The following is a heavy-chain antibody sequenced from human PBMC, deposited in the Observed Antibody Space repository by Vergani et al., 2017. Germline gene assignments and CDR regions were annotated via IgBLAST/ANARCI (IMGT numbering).Heavy chain of an antibody. Sequence: QVQLEESGPGLVKPSETLSPTCTVPGGSFNTYYWRWIRQSPGKGLEWIGDIYSTGSTNYNPSLNSRVTMSVDTSKDQFSLNLSSVTAADTAVYYWTRLVRYCSSTSCSYMDVWGKGTTVTVSS. J-gene: IGHJ6*03. CDR1: GGSFNTYY. CDR2: IYSTGST. D-gene: IGHD2-2*01. V-gene: IGHV4-59*12. CDR3: TRLVRYCSSTSCSYMDV.